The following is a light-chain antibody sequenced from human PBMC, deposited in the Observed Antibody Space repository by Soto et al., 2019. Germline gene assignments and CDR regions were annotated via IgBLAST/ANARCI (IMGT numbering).Light chain of an antibody. J-gene: IGLJ1*01. Sequence: QSVLTQPASVSGSPGQSITISCTGTSSDVGGYNYVSWYQHHPGKAPKLMIYAVSNRPSGVSNRFSGSKSGNTASLIISGLQAEDEADYYCSSYTSSSTLSTYVFGTGTKFTVL. CDR2: AVS. CDR3: SSYTSSSTLSTYV. CDR1: SSDVGGYNY. V-gene: IGLV2-14*03.